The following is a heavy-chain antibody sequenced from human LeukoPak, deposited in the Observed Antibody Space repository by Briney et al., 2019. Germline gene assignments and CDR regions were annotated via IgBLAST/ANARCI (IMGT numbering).Heavy chain of an antibody. Sequence: GGSLRLSCAASGFTFDDYGMSWVRQAPGKGLEWVSGINWNGGSTGYADSVKGRFTISRDNAKNSLYLQMNSLRVEDTALYYCARVQRELMRNYFDYWGQGTLVTVSS. D-gene: IGHD1-1*01. CDR1: GFTFDDYG. V-gene: IGHV3-20*04. J-gene: IGHJ4*02. CDR2: INWNGGST. CDR3: ARVQRELMRNYFDY.